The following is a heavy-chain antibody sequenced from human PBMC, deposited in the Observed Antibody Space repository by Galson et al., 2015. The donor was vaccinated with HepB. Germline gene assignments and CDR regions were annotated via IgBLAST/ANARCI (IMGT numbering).Heavy chain of an antibody. V-gene: IGHV3-11*06. CDR1: GFIFSDYY. CDR2: ISGGTTYT. D-gene: IGHD3-10*01. J-gene: IGHJ2*01. CDR3: ARVYFGSGSSSAYWYFDL. Sequence: CAASGFIFSDYYMSWIRQAPGKGLEWLSYISGGTTYTNYADSVKGRFTISRDNAQNSLYLQMNSLRDEDTAVYYCARVYFGSGSSSAYWYFDLWGRGALVTVSS.